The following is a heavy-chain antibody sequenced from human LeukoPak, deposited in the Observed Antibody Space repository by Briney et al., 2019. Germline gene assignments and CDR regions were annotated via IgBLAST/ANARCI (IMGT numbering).Heavy chain of an antibody. V-gene: IGHV4-59*01. CDR3: AKGSYYDSSGSFYFDY. CDR2: IYYSGNT. J-gene: IGHJ4*02. CDR1: GGSISSYY. D-gene: IGHD3-22*01. Sequence: PSETLSLTCTVSGGSISSYYWSWIRQPPGKGLEWIGWIYYSGNTNYNPSLKSRVTISVDTSKNQFSLKLSSVTTADTAAYYCAKGSYYDSSGSFYFDYWGQGTLVTVSS.